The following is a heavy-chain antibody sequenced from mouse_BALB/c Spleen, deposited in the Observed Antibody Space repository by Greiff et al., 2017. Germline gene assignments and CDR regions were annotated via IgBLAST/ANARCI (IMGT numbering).Heavy chain of an antibody. V-gene: IGHV5-6-5*01. CDR3: ARDYRYVGEAMDY. CDR1: GFTFSSYA. D-gene: IGHD2-14*01. Sequence: DVHLVESGGGLVKPGGSLKLSCAASGFTFSSYAMSWVRQTPEKRLEWVASISSGGSTYYPDSVKGRFTISRDNARNILYLQMSSLRSEDTAMYYCARDYRYVGEAMDYWGQGTSVTVSS. CDR2: ISSGGST. J-gene: IGHJ4*01.